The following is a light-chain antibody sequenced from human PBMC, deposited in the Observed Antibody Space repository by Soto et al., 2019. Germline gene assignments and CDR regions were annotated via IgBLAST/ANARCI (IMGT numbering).Light chain of an antibody. V-gene: IGLV2-14*03. Sequence: QSALTQPASVSGSPGQSITISCTGTSSDVGGYNSVSWYQQHPGKAPKLMIFDVSNRPSGVSNRFSGSKSGNTASLTISGLQAEDEADYYCSSYTSKTTLVFGGRTKLTVL. CDR1: SSDVGGYNS. CDR3: SSYTSKTTLV. CDR2: DVS. J-gene: IGLJ2*01.